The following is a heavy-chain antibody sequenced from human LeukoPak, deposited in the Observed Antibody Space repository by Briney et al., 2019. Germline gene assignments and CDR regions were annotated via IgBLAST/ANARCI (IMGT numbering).Heavy chain of an antibody. CDR1: DYTFYSDG. V-gene: IGHV1-18*01. Sequence: ASTKVSCRTSDYTFYSDGFTWVRQAPGKGLEWMGWINVRNGKIEYAHKFQGRVAMTRDTSTNTVYMDLRSLRPDDTAIYYCANRGVQLYDSWGQGTLVTVSS. D-gene: IGHD2-15*01. CDR3: ANRGVQLYDS. J-gene: IGHJ5*01. CDR2: INVRNGKI.